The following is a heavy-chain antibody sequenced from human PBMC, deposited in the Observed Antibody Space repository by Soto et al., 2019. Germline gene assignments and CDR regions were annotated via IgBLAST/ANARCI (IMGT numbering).Heavy chain of an antibody. CDR3: ARPLTVPVHYFGS. V-gene: IGHV4-59*08. J-gene: IGHJ4*02. Sequence: PGKGLEWIGQVFYSGSTNYNPSLKSRVTISINTSTKQFSLKLTSVSAADTAVYYCARPLTVPVHYFGSRGQPTLGSV. D-gene: IGHD4-17*01. CDR2: VFYSGST.